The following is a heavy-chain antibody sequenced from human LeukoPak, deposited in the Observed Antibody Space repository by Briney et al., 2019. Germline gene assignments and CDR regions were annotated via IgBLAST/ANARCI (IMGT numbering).Heavy chain of an antibody. CDR1: GGSFSGYY. CDR2: INHSGST. D-gene: IGHD5-18*01. J-gene: IGHJ3*02. V-gene: IGHV4-34*01. CDR3: ARERGYSYGYYAFDI. Sequence: SETLSLTCAVYGGSFSGYYWSWIRQPPGQGLEWIGEINHSGSTNYNPSLKSRVTISVDTSKNQFSLKLSSVTAADTAVYYCARERGYSYGYYAFDIWGQGTMVTVSS.